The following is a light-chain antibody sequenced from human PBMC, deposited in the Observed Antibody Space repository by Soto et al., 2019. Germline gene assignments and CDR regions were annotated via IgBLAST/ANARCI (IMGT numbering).Light chain of an antibody. V-gene: IGKV3-11*01. Sequence: ETVLTQSPATLSLSPGERATLSCRASQSVSSYLAWYQQKPGQAPRLLISDASNRATGIPARFSGSVSWTDFTLTISGLEPEDVAVYYCQQRSNWPLTFGGGTKVEIK. J-gene: IGKJ4*01. CDR1: QSVSSY. CDR2: DAS. CDR3: QQRSNWPLT.